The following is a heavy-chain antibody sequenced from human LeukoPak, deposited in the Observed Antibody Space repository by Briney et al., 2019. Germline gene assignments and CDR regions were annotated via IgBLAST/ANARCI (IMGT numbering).Heavy chain of an antibody. Sequence: AGGSLRLSCAASGFTVSSSYMSWVRQAPGKGLEWVSVIYSGGSTYYADSVKGRFTISRDNSKNTLYLQMNSLRAEDTAVYYCARGPRLDDAFDIWGQGTMVTVSS. D-gene: IGHD1-1*01. CDR1: GFTVSSSY. V-gene: IGHV3-66*01. CDR3: ARGPRLDDAFDI. CDR2: IYSGGST. J-gene: IGHJ3*02.